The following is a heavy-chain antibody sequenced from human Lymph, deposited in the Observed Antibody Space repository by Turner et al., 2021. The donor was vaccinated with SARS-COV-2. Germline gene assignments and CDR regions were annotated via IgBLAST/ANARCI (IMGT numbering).Heavy chain of an antibody. V-gene: IGHV1-2*02. CDR2: INPNRGGT. J-gene: IGHJ4*02. CDR3: ARSRDLQSMVRGVDPFDY. D-gene: IGHD3-10*01. Sequence: QVQLVQSGAEVKKPGASVKVSCKASGYTFTGYYMHWVRQAPGQGLECMGGINPNRGGTNYAQKFQGRVTMTRDTSISTAYMELSRLRSDDTAVYYCARSRDLQSMVRGVDPFDYWGQGTLVTVSS. CDR1: GYTFTGYY.